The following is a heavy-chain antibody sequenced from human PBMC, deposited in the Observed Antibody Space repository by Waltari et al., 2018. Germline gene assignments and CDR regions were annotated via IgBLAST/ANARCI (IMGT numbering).Heavy chain of an antibody. CDR3: ATRPVGEGDYMDV. CDR1: GFTCDDYA. CDR2: ISWDGGST. D-gene: IGHD1-26*01. Sequence: EVQLVESGGVVVQPGGSLRLSCAASGFTCDDYAMHWVPQAPGKGLEWVSLISWDGGSTYYADSVKGRFTISRDNSKNSLYLQMNSLRAEDTALYYCATRPVGEGDYMDVWGKGTTVTVSS. J-gene: IGHJ6*03. V-gene: IGHV3-43D*03.